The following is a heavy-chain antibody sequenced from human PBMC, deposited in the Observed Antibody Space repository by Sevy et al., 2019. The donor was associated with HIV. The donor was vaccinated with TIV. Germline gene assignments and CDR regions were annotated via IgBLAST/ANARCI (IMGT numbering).Heavy chain of an antibody. D-gene: IGHD1-26*01. CDR1: GFTFGSYW. CDR2: VNSDGSST. V-gene: IGHV3-74*01. CDR3: VAANTWEDY. J-gene: IGHJ4*02. Sequence: GGSLRLSCSASGFTFGSYWMHWVRQAPGKGLVWFSGVNSDGSSTNYADSVKGRFTMSRDSAKNTLYLQMNSLRAEDTAVFFCVAANTWEDYWGQGTLVTVSS.